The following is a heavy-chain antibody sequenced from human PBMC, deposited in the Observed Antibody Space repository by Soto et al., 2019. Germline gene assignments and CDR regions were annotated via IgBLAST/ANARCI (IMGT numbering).Heavy chain of an antibody. Sequence: QVQLQESGPGLVKPSQTLSLTCTVSGGSISSGGYYWSWIRQHPGKGLEWIGYIYYRGSTYYNPSRRRSVTVSVNTSKIQFSLKLSSVSAADTAVYYCARGDPRMTKVTTSLYAFDIWGQGTMVTVSS. D-gene: IGHD4-17*01. CDR2: IYYRGST. CDR1: GGSISSGGYY. J-gene: IGHJ3*02. CDR3: ARGDPRMTKVTTSLYAFDI. V-gene: IGHV4-31*03.